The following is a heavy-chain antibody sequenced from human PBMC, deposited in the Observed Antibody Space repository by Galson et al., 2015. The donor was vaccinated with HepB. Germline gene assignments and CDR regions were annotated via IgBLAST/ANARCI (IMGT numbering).Heavy chain of an antibody. V-gene: IGHV3-23*01. Sequence: SLRLSCAASGFTFSSYAMSWVRQAPGKGLEWVSAISDSGGKTYYVDSVRGRFTISRDNSKNTLYLQMNGLRVEDTAIYYCAKEVTGYSLAGHWGQGTLVTVSS. CDR1: GFTFSSYA. CDR2: ISDSGGKT. CDR3: AKEVTGYSLAGH. D-gene: IGHD5-18*01. J-gene: IGHJ1*01.